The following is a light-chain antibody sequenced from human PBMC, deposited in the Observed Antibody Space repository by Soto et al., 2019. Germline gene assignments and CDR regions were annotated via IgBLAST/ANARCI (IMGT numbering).Light chain of an antibody. CDR1: NSDVGAYHS. Sequence: QSALTQPASVSGSPGQSFTISCTGTNSDVGAYHSVSWYQQHPGKAPKLIIFDVSNRPSGVSNRFSGSKSGNTASLTISGLQAEDEADYYCSSFTDTGTVMFGGGTKVTVL. CDR3: SSFTDTGTVM. V-gene: IGLV2-14*03. J-gene: IGLJ3*02. CDR2: DVS.